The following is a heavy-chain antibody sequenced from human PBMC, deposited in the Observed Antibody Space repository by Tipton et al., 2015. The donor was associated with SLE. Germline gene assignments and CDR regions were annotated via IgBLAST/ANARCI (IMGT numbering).Heavy chain of an antibody. Sequence: TLSLTCAVSGDSISGHYWSWIRQAPGKGLEWIGYIYYTGSTDYNPSLKSRVTISVDTSKNQFSLNLRSVTAADTAVYYCARGYCSGGTCSLPLYFWGQGTLVTVSS. V-gene: IGHV4-59*11. CDR1: GDSISGHY. CDR3: ARGYCSGGTCSLPLYF. D-gene: IGHD2-15*01. J-gene: IGHJ4*02. CDR2: IYYTGST.